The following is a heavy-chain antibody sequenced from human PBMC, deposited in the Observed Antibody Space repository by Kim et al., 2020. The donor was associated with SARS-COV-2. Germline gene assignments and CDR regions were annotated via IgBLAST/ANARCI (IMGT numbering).Heavy chain of an antibody. Sequence: ASVKVSCKASGYTFTSYGISWVRQAPGQGLEWMGWISAYNGNTNYAQKLQGRVTMTTDTSTSTAYMELRSLRSDDTAVYYCARETYYYDSSGKVPHDAFDIWGQGTMVTVSS. V-gene: IGHV1-18*01. CDR3: ARETYYYDSSGKVPHDAFDI. CDR2: ISAYNGNT. D-gene: IGHD3-22*01. J-gene: IGHJ3*02. CDR1: GYTFTSYG.